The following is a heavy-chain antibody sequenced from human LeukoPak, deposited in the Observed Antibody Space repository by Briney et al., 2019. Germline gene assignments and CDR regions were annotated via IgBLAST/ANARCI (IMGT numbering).Heavy chain of an antibody. CDR1: RFTFSSYW. J-gene: IGHJ5*02. V-gene: IGHV3-74*01. CDR3: ARGGAYSSGWYGGDWFDP. D-gene: IGHD6-19*01. Sequence: GGSLRLSCAASRFTFSSYWMHWVRQAPGKGLVWVTRINSDGSSTTYADSVKGRFTISRDNAKNTLYMQMNSLRAEDTAVYYCARGGAYSSGWYGGDWFDPWGQGTLVTVSS. CDR2: INSDGSST.